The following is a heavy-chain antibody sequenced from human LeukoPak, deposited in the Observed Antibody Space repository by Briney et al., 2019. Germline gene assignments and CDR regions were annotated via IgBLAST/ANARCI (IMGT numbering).Heavy chain of an antibody. D-gene: IGHD3-3*01. CDR3: TTGKEGYDFWRGLDY. Sequence: GGSLRLSCAASGFTFSNAWMSWVRQAPGKGLEWVGRIKSKTDGGTTDYAAPVKGRFTISRDDSKNTLYLQMNSLKTEDTAVYYCTTGKEGYDFWRGLDYWGQGTLVTVSS. CDR2: IKSKTDGGTT. J-gene: IGHJ4*02. CDR1: GFTFSNAW. V-gene: IGHV3-15*01.